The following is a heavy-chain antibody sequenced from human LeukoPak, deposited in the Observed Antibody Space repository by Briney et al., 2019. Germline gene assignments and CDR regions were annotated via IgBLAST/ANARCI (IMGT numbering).Heavy chain of an antibody. CDR3: ASTGLGFGELSWWFDP. CDR2: IYYSGST. CDR1: GFSLSTSGMR. V-gene: IGHV4-61*08. J-gene: IGHJ5*02. D-gene: IGHD3-10*01. Sequence: SGPTLVNPTQTLTLTCTFSGFSLSTSGMRVSWIRQPPGKGLEWIEYIYYSGSTNYNPSLKSRVTISVDTSKNQFSLKLSSVTAADTAVYYCASTGLGFGELSWWFDPWGQGTLVTVSS.